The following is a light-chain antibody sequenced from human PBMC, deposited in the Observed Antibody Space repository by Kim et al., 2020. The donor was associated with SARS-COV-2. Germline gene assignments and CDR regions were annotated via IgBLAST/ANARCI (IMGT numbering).Light chain of an antibody. V-gene: IGKV1-27*01. CDR1: QGISNY. J-gene: IGKJ5*01. CDR3: QKYNSAPRT. Sequence: ASVGDRVTITCRASQGISNYLAWYQQKPGKVPKLLVYAASALQSGVPSRFSGSGSGTDFTLTISSLQPEDVATYYCQKYNSAPRTFGQGTRLEIK. CDR2: AAS.